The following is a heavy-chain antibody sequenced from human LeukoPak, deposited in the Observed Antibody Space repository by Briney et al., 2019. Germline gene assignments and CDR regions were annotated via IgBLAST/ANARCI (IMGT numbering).Heavy chain of an antibody. CDR2: INHSGST. Sequence: SETLSLTCAVYGGSFSGYYWSWIRQPPGKGLEWIGEINHSGSTNYNPSLKSRVTISVDTSKNQFSPKLSSVTAADTAVYYCARDLIAAATHWGQGTLVTVSS. CDR3: ARDLIAAATH. D-gene: IGHD6-13*01. J-gene: IGHJ4*02. V-gene: IGHV4-34*01. CDR1: GGSFSGYY.